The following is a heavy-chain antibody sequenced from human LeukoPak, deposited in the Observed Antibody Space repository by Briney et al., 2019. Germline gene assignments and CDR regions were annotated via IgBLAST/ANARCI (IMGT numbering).Heavy chain of an antibody. V-gene: IGHV3-7*01. D-gene: IGHD2-15*01. CDR3: ARKVAYYYYNMDV. CDR1: GFTFSSYW. CDR2: IKHDGSEK. Sequence: PGGSLRLSCAASGFTFSSYWMSWVRQAPGKGLEWVANIKHDGSEKYYVDSVKGRFTISRDNAKNSLYLQMNSLRAEDTAVYYCARKVAYYYYNMDVWGKGTTVTVSS. J-gene: IGHJ6*03.